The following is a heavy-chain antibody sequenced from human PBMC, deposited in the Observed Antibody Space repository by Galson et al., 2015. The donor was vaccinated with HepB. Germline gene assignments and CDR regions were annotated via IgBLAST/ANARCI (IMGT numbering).Heavy chain of an antibody. J-gene: IGHJ4*02. Sequence: SVKVSCKASGYTFTSYGISWVRQAPGQGLEWMGWISAYNGNTNYAQKLQGRVTMTTDTSTSTAYMELRSLRSDDTAVYYCARARYGGNSKRSLGYFDYWGQGTLVTVSS. CDR2: ISAYNGNT. CDR3: ARARYGGNSKRSLGYFDY. V-gene: IGHV1-18*01. D-gene: IGHD4-23*01. CDR1: GYTFTSYG.